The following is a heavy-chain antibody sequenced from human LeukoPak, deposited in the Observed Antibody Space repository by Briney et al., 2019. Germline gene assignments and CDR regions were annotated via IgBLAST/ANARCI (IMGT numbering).Heavy chain of an antibody. J-gene: IGHJ4*02. CDR2: IKQEGSEK. Sequence: PGGSLRLSCAASGFIFTSYWMTWVRQAPGKGLEWVANIKQEGSEKYYVDSVKGRFTISSDNAKNSLYLQMTSLRVEDTAVYYCARGGAMTTVTTYWGQGTLVTVSS. D-gene: IGHD4-17*01. CDR1: GFIFTSYW. V-gene: IGHV3-7*05. CDR3: ARGGAMTTVTTY.